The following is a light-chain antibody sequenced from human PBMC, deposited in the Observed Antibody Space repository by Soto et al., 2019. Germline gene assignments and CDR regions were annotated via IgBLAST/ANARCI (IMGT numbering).Light chain of an antibody. J-gene: IGKJ2*01. V-gene: IGKV1-5*01. CDR1: QTADKW. CDR3: QQYNDYPYT. CDR2: DAS. Sequence: DIQVTQSPSTLSASVGDRVIIACRASQTADKWGAWYQQKPGKAPNVLIYDASRLESGVPSRFSGSGSGTLFTLTISNLQPDDFATYYCQQYNDYPYTFGQGTKVEI.